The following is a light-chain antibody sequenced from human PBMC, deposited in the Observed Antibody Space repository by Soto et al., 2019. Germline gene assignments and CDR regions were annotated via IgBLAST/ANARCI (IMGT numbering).Light chain of an antibody. CDR2: DTS. CDR1: QGFADT. J-gene: IGKJ4*01. Sequence: VMMQSPATLSVSPGEGSTLASRAIQGFADTLASYQHIPAETPSFLIYDTSTRASVVPTSFSGRRTGAKFPLTVNSLQSEDFAVYYCQPYNSWPLTLGGATKV. V-gene: IGKV3D-15*01. CDR3: QPYNSWPLT.